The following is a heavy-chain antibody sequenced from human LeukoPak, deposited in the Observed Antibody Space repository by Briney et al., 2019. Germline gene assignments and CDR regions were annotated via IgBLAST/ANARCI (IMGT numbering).Heavy chain of an antibody. CDR3: ARAVAGTEGGGY. J-gene: IGHJ4*02. D-gene: IGHD6-19*01. CDR1: GGTFSSYA. V-gene: IGHV1-46*01. Sequence: ASVKVSCKASGGTFSSYAISWVRQAPGQGLEWMGIINPSDGSTNYAQKFQGRVTMTRDTSTSTVYMELSSLRSEDSAIYYCARAVAGTEGGGYWGQGTLVTVSS. CDR2: INPSDGST.